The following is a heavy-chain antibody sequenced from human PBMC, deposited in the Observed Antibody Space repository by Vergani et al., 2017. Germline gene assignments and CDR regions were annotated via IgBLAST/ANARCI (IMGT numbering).Heavy chain of an antibody. CDR1: GGTFSSYA. CDR2: IIPILGTA. Sequence: QVQLVQSGAEVKKPGSSVKVSCKASGGTFSSYAISWVRQAPGQGLEWMGRIIPILGTANYAQKFQGRVTITADESTSTAYMELSSLRSEDTAVYYCAHHSYDFWSGYYKGNWFDPWGQGTLVTVSS. D-gene: IGHD3-3*01. V-gene: IGHV1-69*11. CDR3: AHHSYDFWSGYYKGNWFDP. J-gene: IGHJ5*02.